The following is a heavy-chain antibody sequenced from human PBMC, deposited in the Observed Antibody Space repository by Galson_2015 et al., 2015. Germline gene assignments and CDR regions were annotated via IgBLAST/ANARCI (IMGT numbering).Heavy chain of an antibody. D-gene: IGHD2-2*01. CDR1: GGTFSSYA. J-gene: IGHJ6*02. Sequence: SVKVSCKASGGTFSSYAISWVRQAPGQGLEWMGGIIPIFGTANYAQKFQGRVTITADESTSTAYMELSSLRSEDTAVYYWARDLLYQLHEANYGMDVWGQGTTVTVSS. CDR2: IIPIFGTA. CDR3: ARDLLYQLHEANYGMDV. V-gene: IGHV1-69*13.